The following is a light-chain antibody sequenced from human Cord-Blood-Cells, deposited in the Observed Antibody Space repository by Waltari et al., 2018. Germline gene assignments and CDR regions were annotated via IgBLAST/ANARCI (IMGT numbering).Light chain of an antibody. CDR1: SSDVGGYNY. Sequence: QSALTQPRSVSGSPGQSAPISCTGTSSDVGGYNYVSWYQQHPGKAPKLMIYDVSKRPSGVPDRFSGSKSGNTASLTISGLQAEDEADYYCCSYAGSYTWVFGGGTKLTVL. V-gene: IGLV2-11*01. CDR2: DVS. CDR3: CSYAGSYTWV. J-gene: IGLJ3*02.